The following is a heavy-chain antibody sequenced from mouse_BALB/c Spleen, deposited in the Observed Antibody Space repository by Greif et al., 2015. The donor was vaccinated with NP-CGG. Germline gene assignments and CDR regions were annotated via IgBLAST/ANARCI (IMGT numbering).Heavy chain of an antibody. CDR1: GYAFTSYN. CDR3: ARRAYYRYDEDYFDY. CDR2: IDPYNGGT. V-gene: IGHV1S135*01. D-gene: IGHD2-14*01. Sequence: VQLQQSGPELVKPGASVKVSCKASGYAFTSYNMYWVKQSHGKSLEWIGYIDPYNGGTSYNQKFKGKATLTVDKSSSTAYMHLNSLTSEDSAVYYCARRAYYRYDEDYFDYWGQGTTLTVSS. J-gene: IGHJ2*01.